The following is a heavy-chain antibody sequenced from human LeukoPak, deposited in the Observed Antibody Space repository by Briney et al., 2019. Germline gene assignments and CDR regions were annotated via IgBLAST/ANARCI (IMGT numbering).Heavy chain of an antibody. V-gene: IGHV4-34*01. CDR3: ARRCSSTSCYWFDP. D-gene: IGHD2-2*01. CDR1: GGSFSGYY. J-gene: IGHJ5*02. Sequence: SSETLSLTCAVYGGSFSGYYWSWIRQPPGKGLEWIGEINHSGSTNYNPSLKSRVTISVDTSKNQFSLKLSSVTAADTAVYYCARRCSSTSCYWFDPWGQGTLVTVSS. CDR2: INHSGST.